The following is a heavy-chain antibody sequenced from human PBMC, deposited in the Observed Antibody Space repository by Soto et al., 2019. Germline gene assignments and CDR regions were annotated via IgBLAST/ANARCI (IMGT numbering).Heavy chain of an antibody. CDR1: GYTFTGYY. CDR3: ARDPDSSGYYSEGRFDP. Sequence: ASVKVSCKASGYTFTGYYMHWVRQAPGQGLEWMGWINPNSGGTNYAQKFQGRVTMTRDTSISTAYMELSRLRSDDTAVYYCARDPDSSGYYSEGRFDPWGQGTLVTVSS. D-gene: IGHD3-22*01. J-gene: IGHJ5*02. CDR2: INPNSGGT. V-gene: IGHV1-2*02.